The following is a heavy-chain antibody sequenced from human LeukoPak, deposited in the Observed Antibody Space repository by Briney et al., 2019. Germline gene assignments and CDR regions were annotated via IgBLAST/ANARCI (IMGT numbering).Heavy chain of an antibody. V-gene: IGHV1-69*06. CDR1: GGTFSSYA. CDR3: ARDRGDTMVRGVITIDY. J-gene: IGHJ4*02. CDR2: IIPIFGTA. D-gene: IGHD3-10*01. Sequence: SVKVSCKASGGTFSSYAISWVRQAPGQGLEWMGGIIPIFGTANYAQKFQGRVTITADKSTSTAYMELSSLRSEDTAVYYCARDRGDTMVRGVITIDYWGQGTPVTVSS.